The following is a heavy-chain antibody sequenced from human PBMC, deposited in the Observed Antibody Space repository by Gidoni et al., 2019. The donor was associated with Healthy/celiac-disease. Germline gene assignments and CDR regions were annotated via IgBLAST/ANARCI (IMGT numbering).Heavy chain of an antibody. CDR2: IYYSGST. J-gene: IGHJ4*02. D-gene: IGHD3-22*01. CDR1: GGSIISYY. CDR3: ARATYDSSGYYYQFDY. Sequence: QVQLQESGPGLVKPSETLSLTCTVSGGSIISYYWSWIRQPPGKGLEWIGYIYYSGSTNYNPYLKSRVTISVDTSKNQFSLKLSSVTAADTAVYYCARATYDSSGYYYQFDYWGQGTLVTVSS. V-gene: IGHV4-59*01.